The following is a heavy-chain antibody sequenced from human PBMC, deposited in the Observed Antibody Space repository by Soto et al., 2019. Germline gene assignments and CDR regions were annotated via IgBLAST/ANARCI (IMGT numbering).Heavy chain of an antibody. CDR3: AARYRSGGSCYFPPDY. J-gene: IGHJ4*02. CDR2: IVVGSGNT. CDR1: GFTFTSSA. V-gene: IGHV1-58*02. Sequence: QMQLVQSGPEVKKPGTSVKVSCKASGFTFTSSAMQWVRQARGQRLEWIGWIVVGSGNTNYAQKFQERVTITRDMSTRTAYMELSSLRSEDTAVYYCAARYRSGGSCYFPPDYWGQGTLVTVSS. D-gene: IGHD2-15*01.